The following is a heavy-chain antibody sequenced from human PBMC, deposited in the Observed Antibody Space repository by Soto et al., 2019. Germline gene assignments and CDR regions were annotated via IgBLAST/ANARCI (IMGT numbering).Heavy chain of an antibody. CDR3: ARDPHARYDSSGYYYGAFDI. CDR2: INAGNGNT. V-gene: IGHV1-3*01. Sequence: ASVKVSCKASGYTFTSYAMHWVRQAPGQRLEWMGWINAGNGNTKYSQKFQGRVTITRDTSASTAYMELSSLRSEDTAVYYCARDPHARYDSSGYYYGAFDIWGQGTMVTVSS. D-gene: IGHD3-22*01. CDR1: GYTFTSYA. J-gene: IGHJ3*02.